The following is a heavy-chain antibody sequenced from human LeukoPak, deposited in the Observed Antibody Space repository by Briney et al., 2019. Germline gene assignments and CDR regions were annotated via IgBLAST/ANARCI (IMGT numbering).Heavy chain of an antibody. CDR3: AKEGAASWDVDV. D-gene: IGHD3-3*02. J-gene: IGHJ6*04. CDR1: GFIFIGYG. V-gene: IGHV3-30*02. Sequence: PGGSLRLSCAASGFIFIGYGMHWLRQAPGKGPEWMAFIRPDGHNKYYADSVKGRFMISRDNSKNTVDLQMNSLRGDDTAMYYCAKEGAASWDVDVWGKGTTVTVSS. CDR2: IRPDGHNK.